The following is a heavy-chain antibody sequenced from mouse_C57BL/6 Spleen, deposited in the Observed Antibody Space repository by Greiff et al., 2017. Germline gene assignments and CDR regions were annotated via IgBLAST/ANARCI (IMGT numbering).Heavy chain of an antibody. Sequence: QVQLQQPGTELVKPGASVKLSCKASGYTFTSYWMHWVKQRPGQGLEWIGNINPSNGGTNYNEKFKSKATLTVDNSSSTAYMQLSSLTSEDAAVYYCARSLYDYDEVDYWGQGTTLTVSS. CDR3: ARSLYDYDEVDY. CDR2: INPSNGGT. J-gene: IGHJ2*01. CDR1: GYTFTSYW. V-gene: IGHV1-53*01. D-gene: IGHD2-4*01.